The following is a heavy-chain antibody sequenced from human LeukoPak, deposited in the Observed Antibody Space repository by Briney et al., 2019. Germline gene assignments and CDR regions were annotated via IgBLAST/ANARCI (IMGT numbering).Heavy chain of an antibody. J-gene: IGHJ4*02. CDR2: IYHSGST. Sequence: SETLSLTCAVYGGSFSGYYWSWIRQPPGKGLEWIGYIYHSGSTYYNPSLKSRVTISVDRSKNQFSLKLSSVTAADTAVYYCARGKWLGFDYWGQGTLVTVSS. V-gene: IGHV4-34*01. D-gene: IGHD6-19*01. CDR3: ARGKWLGFDY. CDR1: GGSFSGYY.